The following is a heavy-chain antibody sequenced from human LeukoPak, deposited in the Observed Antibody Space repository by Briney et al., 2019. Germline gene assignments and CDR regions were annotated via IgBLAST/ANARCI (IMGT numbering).Heavy chain of an antibody. J-gene: IGHJ2*01. CDR1: GFTVSSNY. Sequence: GGSLRLSCAASGFTVSSNYMSWVRQAPGKGLEWVSLIYSGGSTYYAESVKGRFTISRDNSKNTLYLQMNSLRAEDTAVYYCARSYGGNSANWYFDLWGRGTLVTVSS. D-gene: IGHD4-23*01. CDR2: IYSGGST. V-gene: IGHV3-53*05. CDR3: ARSYGGNSANWYFDL.